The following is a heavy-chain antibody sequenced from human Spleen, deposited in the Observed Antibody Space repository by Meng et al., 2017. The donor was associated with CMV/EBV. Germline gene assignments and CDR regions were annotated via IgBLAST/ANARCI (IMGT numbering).Heavy chain of an antibody. D-gene: IGHD5-18*01. J-gene: IGHJ6*02. CDR3: ARVPFNTAMNYYYYYYGMDV. V-gene: IGHV4-4*02. CDR2: LYHSGST. CDR1: SSNW. Sequence: SSNWWRWVRQPPGKGLECIGELYHSGSTNYNPSLKSQVTISVDKSKNQFSLKLSSVTAADTAVYYCARVPFNTAMNYYYYYYGMDVWGQGTTVTVSS.